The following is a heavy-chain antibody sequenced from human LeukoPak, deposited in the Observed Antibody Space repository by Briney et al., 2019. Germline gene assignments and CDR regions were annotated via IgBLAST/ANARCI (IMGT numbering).Heavy chain of an antibody. J-gene: IGHJ4*02. CDR3: ANLGNWNDVRDY. Sequence: GRSLRLSCAASGFTFISYAMTWVRQAPGKGLEWVSAISAGGGTILYADSVKGRFTISRDNSKNTLYLQMNSLRAEDTAVYYCANLGNWNDVRDYWGQGTLVTVSS. V-gene: IGHV3-23*01. CDR2: ISAGGGTI. D-gene: IGHD1-20*01. CDR1: GFTFISYA.